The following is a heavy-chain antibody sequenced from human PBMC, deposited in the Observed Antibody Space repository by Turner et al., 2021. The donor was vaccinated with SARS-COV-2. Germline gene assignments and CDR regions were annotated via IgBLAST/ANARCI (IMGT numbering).Heavy chain of an antibody. Sequence: EVQLVESGGGLVQPGGSLRLSCAAPGFTLSTYSVSWVRQAPGKGPEWVSYISGTTTTIYYADSVKGRFTISRDNAKNSLYLQMNNLRAEDTAMYYCAREHYDFWSGYFYWGQGTLVTVSS. D-gene: IGHD3-3*01. CDR2: ISGTTTTI. CDR1: GFTLSTYS. V-gene: IGHV3-48*01. CDR3: AREHYDFWSGYFY. J-gene: IGHJ4*02.